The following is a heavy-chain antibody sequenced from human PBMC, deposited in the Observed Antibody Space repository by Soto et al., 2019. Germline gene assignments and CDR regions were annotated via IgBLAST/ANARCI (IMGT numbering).Heavy chain of an antibody. D-gene: IGHD5-18*01. CDR2: IIPIFGTA. CDR1: GGTFSSYA. J-gene: IGHJ6*02. CDR3: ATVDTAMVYYYYGMDV. Sequence: QVQLVQSGAEVKKPGSSVKVSCKASGGTFSSYAISWVRQAPGQGLEWMGGIIPIFGTANYTQKFQGRVTITADESTSTAYMELSSLRSEDTAVYYCATVDTAMVYYYYGMDVWGQGTTVTVSS. V-gene: IGHV1-69*12.